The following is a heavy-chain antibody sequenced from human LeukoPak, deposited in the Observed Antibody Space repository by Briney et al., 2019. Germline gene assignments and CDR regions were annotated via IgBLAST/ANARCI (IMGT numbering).Heavy chain of an antibody. CDR1: GFTFSRYW. J-gene: IGHJ4*02. Sequence: GGSLRLSCAASGFTFSRYWMSWVRQAPGKGLEWVANIKEDGSVKYYVESVKGRLTISRDNAKNSLYLQMNSLRAEDTAVYYCAASITMFDYWGQGTLVTVSS. D-gene: IGHD3-10*01. V-gene: IGHV3-7*02. CDR3: AASITMFDY. CDR2: IKEDGSVK.